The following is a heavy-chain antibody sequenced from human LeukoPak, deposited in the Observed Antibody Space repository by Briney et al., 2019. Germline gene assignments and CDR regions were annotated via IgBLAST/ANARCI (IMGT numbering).Heavy chain of an antibody. CDR2: IYYSGST. J-gene: IGHJ6*02. Sequence: SETLSLTCTVSGGSISSGGYYWSWIRQHPGKGLEWIGYIYYSGSTYYNPSLKSRVTISVDTSKNQFSLKLSSVTAAGTAVYYCARQDYYYYGMDVWGQGTTVTVSS. CDR3: ARQDYYYYGMDV. V-gene: IGHV4-31*03. CDR1: GGSISSGGYY.